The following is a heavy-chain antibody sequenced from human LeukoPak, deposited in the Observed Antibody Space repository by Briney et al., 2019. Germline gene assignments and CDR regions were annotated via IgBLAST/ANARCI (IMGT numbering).Heavy chain of an antibody. J-gene: IGHJ4*02. CDR2: IGSDGGST. CDR3: ARGGSGNFYY. Sequence: PGGSLRLSCVASEXTFSSYWMNWVRQAPGKGLVWVSRIGSDGGSTTYADSVKGRFTISRDNAKNTLYLQMTSLRAEDTAVYYCARGGSGNFYYWGQGTLVTVSS. CDR1: EXTFSSYW. D-gene: IGHD1-26*01. V-gene: IGHV3-74*03.